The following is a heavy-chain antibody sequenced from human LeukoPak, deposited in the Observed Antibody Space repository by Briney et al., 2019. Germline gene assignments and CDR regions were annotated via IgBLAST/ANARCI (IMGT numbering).Heavy chain of an antibody. CDR3: AKTGTPWYYFDY. Sequence: GSLRLSCAASGFTFSSYAMSWVRRAPGKGLEWVSAISGSGGSTYYADSVKGRFTISRDNSKNTLYLQMNSLRAEDTAVYYCAKTGTPWYYFDYWGQGTLVTVSS. CDR2: ISGSGGST. J-gene: IGHJ4*02. CDR1: GFTFSSYA. D-gene: IGHD6-13*01. V-gene: IGHV3-23*01.